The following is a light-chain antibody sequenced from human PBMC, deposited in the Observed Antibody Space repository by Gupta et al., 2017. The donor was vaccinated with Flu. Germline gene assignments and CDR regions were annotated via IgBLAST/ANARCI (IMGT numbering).Light chain of an antibody. J-gene: IGKJ4*01. Sequence: DTQLTQSPSFLSAFVGDRVTITCRASQAVGNYLAWYQQKPGKAPKLLMFAASALQSGVQSRFSGGGSRTEFNFTVSSLQPEDFATYYCQQLATYPPTFGGGTKVEVK. CDR2: AAS. CDR3: QQLATYPPT. V-gene: IGKV1-9*01. CDR1: QAVGNY.